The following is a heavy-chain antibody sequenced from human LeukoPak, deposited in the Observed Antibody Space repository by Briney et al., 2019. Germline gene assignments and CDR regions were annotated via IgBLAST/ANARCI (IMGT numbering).Heavy chain of an antibody. CDR2: FDPEDGET. D-gene: IGHD1-26*01. J-gene: IGHJ5*02. CDR3: ATARVGATQSWFDP. V-gene: IGHV1-24*01. CDR1: GYTLTELS. Sequence: GASVKVSCKVFGYTLTELSMHWVRQAPGKGLEWMGGFDPEDGETIYAQKFQGRVTMTEDTSTDTAYMELSSLRSEDTAVYYCATARVGATQSWFDPWGQGTLVTVSS.